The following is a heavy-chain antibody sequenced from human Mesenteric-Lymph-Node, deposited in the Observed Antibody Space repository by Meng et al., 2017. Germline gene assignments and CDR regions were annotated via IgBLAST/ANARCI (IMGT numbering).Heavy chain of an antibody. V-gene: IGHV4-30-4*01. J-gene: IGHJ4*02. CDR2: IHHSGSA. D-gene: IGHD2-21*01. Sequence: RLQESGPGLGAPSQPLSLTCTVSGGSMSSGSYYWSWIRQPPGKGLEWIGYIHHSGSAYYNPSLKSRVSISVDTSKNQFSLNLNSMTAADTAVYYCASFDHIPRRNYFDYWGQGTLVTVSS. CDR3: ASFDHIPRRNYFDY. CDR1: GGSMSSGSYY.